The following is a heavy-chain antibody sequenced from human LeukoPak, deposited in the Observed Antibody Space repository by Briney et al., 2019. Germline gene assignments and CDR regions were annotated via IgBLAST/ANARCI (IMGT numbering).Heavy chain of an antibody. Sequence: ASVKVSCKASGYTFTSYAMNWVRQAPGQGLEWMGWINTNTGNPTYAQGFTGRFVFSLDTSVSTAYLQISSLKAEDTAVYYCARPPHSSSWPYYYYYYYMDVWGKGTTVTVPS. V-gene: IGHV7-4-1*02. D-gene: IGHD6-13*01. CDR3: ARPPHSSSWPYYYYYYYMDV. J-gene: IGHJ6*03. CDR2: INTNTGNP. CDR1: GYTFTSYA.